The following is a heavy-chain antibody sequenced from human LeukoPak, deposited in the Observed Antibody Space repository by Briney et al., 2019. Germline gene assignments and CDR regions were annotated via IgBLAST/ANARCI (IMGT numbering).Heavy chain of an antibody. V-gene: IGHV3-23*01. D-gene: IGHD6-19*01. CDR2: ISGSGGST. CDR3: AKETSSGWESLYYFDY. Sequence: GGSLRLSCAASGFTFSSYAMSWVRQAPGKGLEWVSAISGSGGSTYYADSVKGRFAISRDNSENTLYLQMNSLRAEDTAVYYCAKETSSGWESLYYFDYWGQGTLVTVSS. CDR1: GFTFSSYA. J-gene: IGHJ4*02.